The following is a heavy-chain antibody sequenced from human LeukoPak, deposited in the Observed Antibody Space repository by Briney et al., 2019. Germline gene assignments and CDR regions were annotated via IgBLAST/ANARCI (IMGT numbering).Heavy chain of an antibody. D-gene: IGHD1-1*01. CDR2: INYSGST. CDR3: ARGLLEPPFDY. J-gene: IGHJ4*02. CDR1: GGSFSGYY. V-gene: IGHV4-34*01. Sequence: SETLSLTCAVYGGSFSGYYWSWIRQPPGKGLEWIGEINYSGSTNYNPSLKSRVTISVDTSKNQFSLKLSSVTAADTAVYYCARGLLEPPFDYWGQGTLVTVSS.